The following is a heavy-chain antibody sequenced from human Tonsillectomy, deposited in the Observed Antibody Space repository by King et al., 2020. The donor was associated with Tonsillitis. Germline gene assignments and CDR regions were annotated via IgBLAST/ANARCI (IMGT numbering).Heavy chain of an antibody. J-gene: IGHJ4*02. Sequence: VQLVESGGGVVQPGRSLRLSCAASGFTFSNYAMHWVRQAPGKGLEWVAIISYDGTEKYYADSVKGRFTISRDNSKNKMFVQMNSLRAEDTAVYYCARDLMSGDWNDPLGYFDYWRQGTLVTVSS. D-gene: IGHD1-1*01. CDR1: GFTFSNYA. CDR3: ARDLMSGDWNDPLGYFDY. CDR2: ISYDGTEK. V-gene: IGHV3-30*04.